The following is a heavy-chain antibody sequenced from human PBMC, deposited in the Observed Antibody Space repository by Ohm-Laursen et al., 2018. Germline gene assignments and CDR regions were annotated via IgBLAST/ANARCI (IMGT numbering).Heavy chain of an antibody. V-gene: IGHV3-7*01. J-gene: IGHJ4*02. CDR2: IKQDGSEK. Sequence: SLRLSCTASGFTFSTYWMHWVRQAPGKGLEWVANIKQDGSEKYYVDSMKGRFTISRDDAKNSLYLQMSSLRAEDTAVYYCARRYCSGGICYSHFDYWGLGTLVTVSS. CDR1: GFTFSTYW. D-gene: IGHD2-15*01. CDR3: ARRYCSGGICYSHFDY.